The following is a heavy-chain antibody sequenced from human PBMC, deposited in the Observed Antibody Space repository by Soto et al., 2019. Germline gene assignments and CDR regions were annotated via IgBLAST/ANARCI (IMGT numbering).Heavy chain of an antibody. CDR1: GFTFSSYA. Sequence: LRLSCAASGFTFSSYAMSWVRQAPGKGLEWVSAISGSGASTYYADSVKGRFTISRDNSKNTLYLQLNSLRADDTAVYYCARQITGPPFDYWGQGTLVTVSS. CDR3: ARQITGPPFDY. CDR2: ISGSGAST. J-gene: IGHJ4*02. D-gene: IGHD1-20*01. V-gene: IGHV3-23*01.